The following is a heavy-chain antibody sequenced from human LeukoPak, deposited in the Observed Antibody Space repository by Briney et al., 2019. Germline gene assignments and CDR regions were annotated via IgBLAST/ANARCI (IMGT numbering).Heavy chain of an antibody. CDR1: GGSISDYY. CDR2: IYYTGST. V-gene: IGHV4-59*08. J-gene: IGHJ6*03. CDR3: ARHDGASSYSWYYYYYMDV. D-gene: IGHD3-22*01. Sequence: PSETLSLTCTVSGGSISDYYWSWIRQPPGKGLEWIGYIYYTGSTKYKSSLKSQVTISVDTSKNQFSLRLSSVTAADTAVYYCARHDGASSYSWYYYYYMDVWGKGTTVTVSS.